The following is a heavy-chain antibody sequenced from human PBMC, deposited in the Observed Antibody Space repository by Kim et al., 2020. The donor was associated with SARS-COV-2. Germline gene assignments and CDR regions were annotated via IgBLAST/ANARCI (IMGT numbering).Heavy chain of an antibody. V-gene: IGHV5-10-1*01. CDR3: ARHPQLRYFDWLLFPAYYYYGMDV. CDR1: GYSFTSYW. J-gene: IGHJ6*02. CDR2: IDPSDSYT. D-gene: IGHD3-9*01. Sequence: GESLKISCKGSGYSFTSYWISWVRQMPGKGLEWMGRIDPSDSYTNYSPSFQGHVTISADKSISTAYLQWSSLKASDTAMYYCARHPQLRYFDWLLFPAYYYYGMDVWGQGTTVTVSS.